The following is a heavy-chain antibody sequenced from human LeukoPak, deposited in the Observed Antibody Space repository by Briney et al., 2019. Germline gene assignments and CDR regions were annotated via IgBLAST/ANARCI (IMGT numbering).Heavy chain of an antibody. CDR3: AGGYCSSTSCYGVYYYYMDA. CDR2: IYYSGST. Sequence: SETLSLTCTVSGGSISSYYWSWIRQPPGKGLEWIGYIYYSGSTNYNPSLKSRVTISVDTSKNQFSLKLSSVTAADTAVYYCAGGYCSSTSCYGVYYYYMDAWGKGTTVTVSS. J-gene: IGHJ6*03. D-gene: IGHD2-2*01. CDR1: GGSISSYY. V-gene: IGHV4-59*01.